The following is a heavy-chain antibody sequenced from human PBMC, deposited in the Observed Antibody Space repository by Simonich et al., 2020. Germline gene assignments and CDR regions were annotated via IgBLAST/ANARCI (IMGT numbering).Heavy chain of an antibody. CDR3: ARGGWRLWFGESNDY. CDR1: GYTFTSYG. D-gene: IGHD3-10*01. V-gene: IGHV1-18*01. CDR2: ISAYNGNT. Sequence: QVQLVQSGAEVKKPGASVKVSCKASGYTFTSYGISWVRQAPGQGHEWMGWISAYNGNTNEAQKLQGRVTMTTDTATSTAYMELRSLRSDDTAVYYCARGGWRLWFGESNDYWGQGTLVTVSS. J-gene: IGHJ4*02.